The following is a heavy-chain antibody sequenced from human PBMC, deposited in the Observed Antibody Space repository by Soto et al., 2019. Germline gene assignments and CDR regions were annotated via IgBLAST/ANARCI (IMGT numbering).Heavy chain of an antibody. J-gene: IGHJ4*02. CDR2: IYRTGST. CDR1: GGSFTSNNW. D-gene: IGHD1-7*01. Sequence: QVQLQESGPGLVKPSGTLSLTCAVSGGSFTSNNWWTWVRQPPGQGLEWIGEIYRTGSTNYNPSLKSRVTISLDKSENKCSLTVTSLTAADKAVYYCASRDPGTSVDYWGQGTLVTVSS. CDR3: ASRDPGTSVDY. V-gene: IGHV4-4*02.